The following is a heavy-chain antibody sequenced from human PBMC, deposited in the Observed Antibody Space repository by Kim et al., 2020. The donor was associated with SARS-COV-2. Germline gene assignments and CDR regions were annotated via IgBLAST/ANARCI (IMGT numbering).Heavy chain of an antibody. J-gene: IGHJ3*02. CDR2: ISSSGSTI. Sequence: GGSLRLSCAASGFTFSSYEMNWVRQAPGKGLEWVSYISSSGSTIYYADSVKGRFTISRDNAKNSLYLQMNSLRAEDTAVYYCARDDKWSTTVTTGLSDAFDIWGQGTMVTVSS. V-gene: IGHV3-48*03. D-gene: IGHD4-17*01. CDR3: ARDDKWSTTVTTGLSDAFDI. CDR1: GFTFSSYE.